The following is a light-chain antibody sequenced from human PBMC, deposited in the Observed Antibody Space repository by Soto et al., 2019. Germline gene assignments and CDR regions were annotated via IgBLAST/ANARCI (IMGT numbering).Light chain of an antibody. CDR2: AAS. CDR1: QSVNSNY. CDR3: QQYDSTPPT. J-gene: IGKJ1*01. Sequence: EIVLTQSPGTLSLSPGERATLSCRASQSVNSNYLAWYQRKPGQAPRLLIYAASNRATDIPYRFSASGCGTDFTLTITRLEAEDFAVYYCQQYDSTPPTCGQGTKVEVK. V-gene: IGKV3-20*01.